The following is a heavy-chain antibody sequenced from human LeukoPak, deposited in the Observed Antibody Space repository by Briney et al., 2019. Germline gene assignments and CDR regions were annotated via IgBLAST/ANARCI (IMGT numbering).Heavy chain of an antibody. J-gene: IGHJ6*02. V-gene: IGHV3-33*01. Sequence: PGRSLRLSRLSSGFTFSSYGMHWVRQAPGKGLEWVAFIWYDGSNKYYADSVKGRFTISRDNAKNSLYLQMNSLRAEDTAVYYCARDESLGRCSGGSCYSYYGMDVWGQGTTVTVSS. CDR3: ARDESLGRCSGGSCYSYYGMDV. D-gene: IGHD2-15*01. CDR1: GFTFSSYG. CDR2: IWYDGSNK.